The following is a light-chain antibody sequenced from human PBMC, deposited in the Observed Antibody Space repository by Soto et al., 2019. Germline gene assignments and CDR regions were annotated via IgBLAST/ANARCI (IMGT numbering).Light chain of an antibody. J-gene: IGKJ1*01. Sequence: DILMTQSPSSLSASVGERATITCRASQSISSYLAWYQQKPGKAPKLLIYAASSLQSGVPSRFSGSGSGTDFTLTINSLQPQDFATYFCQQSYSSPQTFGQGTKVDI. CDR2: AAS. CDR3: QQSYSSPQT. V-gene: IGKV1-39*01. CDR1: QSISSY.